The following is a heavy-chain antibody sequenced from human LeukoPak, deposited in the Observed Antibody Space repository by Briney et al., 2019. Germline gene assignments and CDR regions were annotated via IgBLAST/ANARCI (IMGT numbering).Heavy chain of an antibody. CDR2: IIPIFGTA. V-gene: IGHV1-69*13. CDR3: ARTVLRYFDSRALFDP. J-gene: IGHJ5*02. CDR1: GGTFSSYA. D-gene: IGHD3-9*01. Sequence: SVTVSCKASGGTFSSYAISWVRQAPGQGLEWMGGIIPIFGTANYAQKFQGRVTITADESTSTAYMELSSLRSEDTAVYYCARTVLRYFDSRALFDPWGQGTLVTVSS.